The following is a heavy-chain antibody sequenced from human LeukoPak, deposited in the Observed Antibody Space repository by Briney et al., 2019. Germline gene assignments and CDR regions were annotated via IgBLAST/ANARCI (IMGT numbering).Heavy chain of an antibody. Sequence: PGGSLRLSCAASGFTFSSYEMNWVRQAPGKGLEWVSYISSSGSTIYYADSVKGRFTISRDNAKNSLYLKMNSLRAEDTAVYYCAREGYTVTTGVDYWGQGTLVTVSS. CDR2: ISSSGSTI. CDR3: AREGYTVTTGVDY. D-gene: IGHD4-17*01. V-gene: IGHV3-48*03. J-gene: IGHJ4*02. CDR1: GFTFSSYE.